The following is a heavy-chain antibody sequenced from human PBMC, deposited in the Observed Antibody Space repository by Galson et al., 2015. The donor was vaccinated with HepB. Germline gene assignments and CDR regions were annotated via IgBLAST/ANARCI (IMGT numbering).Heavy chain of an antibody. J-gene: IGHJ5*02. Sequence: ETLSLTCTVSRGSISDDYWTWIRQLAGKGLEWIGHIYTSGNTNYNPSLKSRVTMSVDTSKNQFSLRLASVTAADTAVYYCARKVYSGFDLDNWFDPWGQGIQVTV. CDR2: IYTSGNT. CDR3: ARKVYSGFDLDNWFDP. V-gene: IGHV4-4*07. CDR1: RGSISDDY. D-gene: IGHD5-12*01.